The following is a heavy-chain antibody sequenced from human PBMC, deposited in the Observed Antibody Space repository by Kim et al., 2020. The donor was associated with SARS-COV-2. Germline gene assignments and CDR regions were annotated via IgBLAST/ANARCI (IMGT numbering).Heavy chain of an antibody. Sequence: DSVKVSCKASGYTFDTFSLYWVRQAPGQRFEWMGWINGGNGNTRYSQNFQGRFTITRDTSATTAYIELSSLTSKDTAVYFCAREGSGSYNWLDPWGQGTL. V-gene: IGHV1-3*01. J-gene: IGHJ5*02. D-gene: IGHD3-10*01. CDR3: AREGSGSYNWLDP. CDR1: GYTFDTFS. CDR2: INGGNGNT.